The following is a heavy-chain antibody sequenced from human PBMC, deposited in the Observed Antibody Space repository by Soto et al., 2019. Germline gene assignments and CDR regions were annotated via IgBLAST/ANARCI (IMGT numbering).Heavy chain of an antibody. CDR2: IIPILGIA. J-gene: IGHJ4*02. D-gene: IGHD2-15*01. CDR3: AREKRTEARFVG. Sequence: QVQLVQSGAEVKKPGSSVKVSCKASGGTFSSYTISWVRQAPGQGLEWMGRIIPILGIANYAQKFQGRVTITADKSTSTAYMALSSLRSEDTGVDYCAREKRTEARFVGWVQGTLVTVSS. V-gene: IGHV1-69*08. CDR1: GGTFSSYT.